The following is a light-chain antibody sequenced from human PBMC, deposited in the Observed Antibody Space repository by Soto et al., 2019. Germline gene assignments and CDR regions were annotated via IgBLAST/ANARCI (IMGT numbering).Light chain of an antibody. V-gene: IGKV3-20*01. J-gene: IGKJ4*01. CDR3: QQYGYLPT. Sequence: EVVLTLSPGTLSLSPGERATLSCRASQSVTSSYLAWYQQKPGQAPRLLIYAASSRATGIPDRFSGSGSGTDFTLTISRLEPEDFAVNYCQQYGYLPTFGGGTKVDI. CDR2: AAS. CDR1: QSVTSSY.